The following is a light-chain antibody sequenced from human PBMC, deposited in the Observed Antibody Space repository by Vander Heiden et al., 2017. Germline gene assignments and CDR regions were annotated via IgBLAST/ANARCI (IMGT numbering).Light chain of an antibody. CDR2: DVS. CDR3: CSYAGSYPV. Sequence: SALTHPRPVSGSPGQSATISCTGASSDVGGYNYVSRYQQHPGKAPKLMIYDVSKRPSGVPDRFSGSKSGNTASLTISGLQAEDEADYYCCSYAGSYPVFGGGTKLTVL. CDR1: SSDVGGYNY. V-gene: IGLV2-11*01. J-gene: IGLJ2*01.